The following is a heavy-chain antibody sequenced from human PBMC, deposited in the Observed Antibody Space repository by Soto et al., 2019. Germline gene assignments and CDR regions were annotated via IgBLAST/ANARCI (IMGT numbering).Heavy chain of an antibody. CDR2: IYYTGST. J-gene: IGHJ4*02. D-gene: IGHD2-2*01. CDR1: GGSISSSSYY. CDR3: ARSRGASSSDY. V-gene: IGHV4-39*01. Sequence: LSLTCTVSGGSISSSSYYWDWIRQPPGKGLEWIGRIYYTGSTYYNPSLKSRVTISVDTSKKQFSLKLSSVTAAETAVYYCARSRGASSSDYWGQGPLVTVFS.